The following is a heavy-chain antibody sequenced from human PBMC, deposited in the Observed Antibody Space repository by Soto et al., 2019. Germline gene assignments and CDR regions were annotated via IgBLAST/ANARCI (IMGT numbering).Heavy chain of an antibody. D-gene: IGHD3-10*02. V-gene: IGHV1-3*01. J-gene: IGHJ5*02. CDR2: INAGNGNT. CDR1: GYIFNNHA. Sequence: QGHLVQSGAEVKKPGASVKVSCKASGYIFNNHAMHWVRQAPGQRLEWRGWINAGNGNTYYSQNFKERVTFTRXTXAXXVFMELTSLTSEDTAVYYCARDQSGIGYYVDWFDPWGQGTLVTVSS. CDR3: ARDQSGIGYYVDWFDP.